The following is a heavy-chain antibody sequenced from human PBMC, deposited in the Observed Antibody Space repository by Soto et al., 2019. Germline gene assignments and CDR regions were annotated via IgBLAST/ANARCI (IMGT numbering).Heavy chain of an antibody. V-gene: IGHV1-18*01. Sequence: QVQLVQSGAEVTKPGASVNFSCKASGYTFTSYGISWVRQAPGQGLEWMGWISAYNGNTNYAQKLQGRVTMATDTSASTAYMELRSLRSDDTAVYYCARVSGLDTAMVTADNWFDPWGQGTLVTVSS. CDR3: ARVSGLDTAMVTADNWFDP. D-gene: IGHD5-18*01. J-gene: IGHJ5*02. CDR1: GYTFTSYG. CDR2: ISAYNGNT.